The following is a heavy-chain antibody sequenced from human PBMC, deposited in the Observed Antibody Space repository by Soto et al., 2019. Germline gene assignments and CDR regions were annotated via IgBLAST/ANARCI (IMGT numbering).Heavy chain of an antibody. CDR2: ISSSSSYI. J-gene: IGHJ4*02. CDR3: APTPPHSTSSLKYYFDY. Sequence: GGSLRLSCAAPGFTFSSYSMNWVRQAPGKGLEWVSSISSSSSYIYYADSVKGRFTISRDNAKNSLYLQMNSLRAEDTAVYYFAPTPPHSTSSLKYYFDYWGQGTLVTVSS. D-gene: IGHD2-2*01. V-gene: IGHV3-21*01. CDR1: GFTFSSYS.